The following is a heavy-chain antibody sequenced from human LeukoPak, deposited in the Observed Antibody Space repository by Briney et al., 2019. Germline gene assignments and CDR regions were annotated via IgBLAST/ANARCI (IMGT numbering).Heavy chain of an antibody. J-gene: IGHJ4*02. CDR2: IYYSGST. V-gene: IGHV4-61*01. Sequence: SETLSLTCTVSGGSVSSDSYFWTWIRQPPGKGLEWIGYIYYSGSTNYSPSPKSRVTISLDTSKSQISLKLSSVTAADTAVYYCARGQRRLQDYWGQGTLVTVSS. CDR3: ARGQRRLQDY. CDR1: GGSVSSDSYF.